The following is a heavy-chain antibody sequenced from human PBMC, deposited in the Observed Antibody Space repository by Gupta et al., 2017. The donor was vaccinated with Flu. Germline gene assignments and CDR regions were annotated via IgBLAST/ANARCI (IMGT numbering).Heavy chain of an antibody. CDR2: RHSAGNT. D-gene: IGHD3-3*01. Sequence: QVQLQESGPGLLRPSETLSLTCAVSGDSITTATYFWGWIRQPPGKGLEWMGSRHSAGNTYYNSSLRSRVTLSVDTSQNTFSLRLDSVTAADTAVYYCVRHIGVAVMFPPYYFDYWGRGTLVTVSS. CDR3: VRHIGVAVMFPPYYFDY. V-gene: IGHV4-39*01. CDR1: GDSITTATYF. J-gene: IGHJ4*02.